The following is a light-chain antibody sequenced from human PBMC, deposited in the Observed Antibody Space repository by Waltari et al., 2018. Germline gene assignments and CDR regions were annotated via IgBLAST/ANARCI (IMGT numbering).Light chain of an antibody. CDR2: GTS. CDR3: QQYDGEVVT. V-gene: IGKV3-20*01. CDR1: QSVTSIS. Sequence: EIVLTQSPGTLSLSPGERATLSCRASQSVTSISLSWYQHKLGQAPRLLIYGTSSRATGTPDRFSGSGSGTDFTLTISRLEPEDVAVYYCQQYDGEVVTFGGGTKVEI. J-gene: IGKJ4*01.